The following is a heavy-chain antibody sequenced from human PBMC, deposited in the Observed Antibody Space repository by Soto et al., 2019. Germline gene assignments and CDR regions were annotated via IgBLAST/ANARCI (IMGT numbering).Heavy chain of an antibody. V-gene: IGHV1-69*04. CDR2: IIPILGIA. Sequence: SVKVSCKASGYTFTSYTISWVRQAPGQGLEWMGRIIPILGIANYAQKFQGRVTITADKSTSTAYMELSSLRSEDTAVYYCARDSGYCISTSCYHYYGMDVWGQGTTVTVSS. CDR3: ARDSGYCISTSCYHYYGMDV. CDR1: GYTFTSYT. D-gene: IGHD2-2*03. J-gene: IGHJ6*02.